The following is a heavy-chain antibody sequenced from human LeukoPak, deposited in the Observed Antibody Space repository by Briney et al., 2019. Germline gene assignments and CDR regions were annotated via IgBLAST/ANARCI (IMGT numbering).Heavy chain of an antibody. CDR2: ICDSSTYI. Sequence: PGGSLRLSCAASGFTFSSYAMNWVRQAPGKGLEWVSSICDSSTYIYYADSVKGRFTIYRDNAKNSLYLQLNSLRAEDTAVYYCVTVGYCSSTSCYTDFDYWGQGTLVTVSS. D-gene: IGHD2-2*02. CDR3: VTVGYCSSTSCYTDFDY. CDR1: GFTFSSYA. J-gene: IGHJ4*02. V-gene: IGHV3-21*01.